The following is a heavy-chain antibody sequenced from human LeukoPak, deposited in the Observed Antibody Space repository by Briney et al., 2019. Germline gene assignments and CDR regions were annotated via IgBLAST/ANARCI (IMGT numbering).Heavy chain of an antibody. J-gene: IGHJ4*02. CDR1: GFTVSANY. V-gene: IGHV3-21*01. CDR2: ISSSSSYI. D-gene: IGHD4-23*01. Sequence: GGSLRLSCAASGFTVSANYMNWVRQAPGKGLEWVSSISSSSSYIYYADSVKGRFTISRDNAKNSLYLQMNSLRAEDTAVYYCARADYGGNGDFDYWGQGTLVTVSS. CDR3: ARADYGGNGDFDY.